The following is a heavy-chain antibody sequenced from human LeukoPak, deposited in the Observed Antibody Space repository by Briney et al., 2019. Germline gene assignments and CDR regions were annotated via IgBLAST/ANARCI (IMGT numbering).Heavy chain of an antibody. V-gene: IGHV4-34*01. CDR3: ARQTPHYSGYDRSRWFDP. Sequence: PSETLSLTCAVYGGSFSGYYWSWIRQPPGKGLEWIGEINHSGSTNYNPSLKSRVTISVDTSKNQFSLKLSSVTAADTAVYYCARQTPHYSGYDRSRWFDPWGQGTLVTVSS. CDR1: GGSFSGYY. CDR2: INHSGST. J-gene: IGHJ5*02. D-gene: IGHD5-12*01.